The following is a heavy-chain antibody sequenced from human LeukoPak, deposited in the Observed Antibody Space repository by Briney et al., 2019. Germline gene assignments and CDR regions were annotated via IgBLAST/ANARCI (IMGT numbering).Heavy chain of an antibody. CDR2: IYYSGST. V-gene: IGHV4-59*12. CDR3: ARANYYGSGNGSFEFDY. D-gene: IGHD3-10*01. Sequence: PSETLSLTCTVSGGSISSYYWSWIRQPPGKGLEWIGYIYYSGSTNYNPSLKSRVTISVDTSKNQFSLKLSSVTAADTAVYYCARANYYGSGNGSFEFDYWGQRTLVTVSS. J-gene: IGHJ4*02. CDR1: GGSISSYY.